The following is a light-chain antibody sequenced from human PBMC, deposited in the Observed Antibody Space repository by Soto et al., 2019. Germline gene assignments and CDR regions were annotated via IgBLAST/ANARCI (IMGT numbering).Light chain of an antibody. CDR3: SSYTSRSTLYV. CDR1: SSDIGGYNY. CDR2: EVT. V-gene: IGLV2-14*01. J-gene: IGLJ1*01. Sequence: QSVLTQPASVSGSPGQSITVSCTGTSSDIGGYNYVSWYQRHPGKAPKLMVYEVTNRPSGVSDRFSGSKSGNTASLTISGLQADDEGYYYCSSYTSRSTLYVFGTGTKLTVL.